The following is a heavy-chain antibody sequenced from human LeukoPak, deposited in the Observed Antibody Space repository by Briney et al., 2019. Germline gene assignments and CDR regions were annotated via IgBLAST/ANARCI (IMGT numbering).Heavy chain of an antibody. CDR2: IKQDGSEK. CDR1: GFTFSIYC. Sequence: GGSLRLSCAASGFTFSIYCMSWVRQPPGKGLEWVAHIKQDGSEKFYVDSVKGRFTIFRDNTKNSLYLQMNGLRAEDTAVYYCTRDRNDFWSSYFDYWGQGSLVTVSS. CDR3: TRDRNDFWSSYFDY. J-gene: IGHJ4*02. V-gene: IGHV3-7*01. D-gene: IGHD3-3*01.